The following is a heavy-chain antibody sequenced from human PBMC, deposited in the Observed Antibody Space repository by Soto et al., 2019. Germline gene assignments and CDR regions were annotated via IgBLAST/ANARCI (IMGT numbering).Heavy chain of an antibody. CDR1: GYTFTSYG. V-gene: IGHV1-18*01. J-gene: IGHJ5*02. D-gene: IGHD3-3*01. CDR2: ISAYNGNT. Sequence: ASVNVSCKASGYTFTSYGISWVRQAPGQGLEWMGWISAYNGNTNYAQKLQGRVTMTTDTSTSTAYMELRSLRSDDTAVYYCARNYDFWSGYTWFDPWGQGTLVTVSS. CDR3: ARNYDFWSGYTWFDP.